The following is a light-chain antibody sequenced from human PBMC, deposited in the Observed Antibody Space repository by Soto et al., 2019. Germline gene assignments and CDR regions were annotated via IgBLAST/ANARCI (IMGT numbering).Light chain of an antibody. Sequence: DIQMTQSPSTLSASVGDRVTITCRASQSISSWLAWYQQKPGKAPKLLIYDASSLESGDPSRFSGSGSGTEFTLTISSLQPDDFATYYCQQYNSYSRGFTFGPGTKVDIK. CDR3: QQYNSYSRGFT. CDR2: DAS. V-gene: IGKV1-5*01. J-gene: IGKJ3*01. CDR1: QSISSW.